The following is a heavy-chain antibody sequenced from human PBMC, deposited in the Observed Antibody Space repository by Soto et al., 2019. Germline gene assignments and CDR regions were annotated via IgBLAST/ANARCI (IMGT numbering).Heavy chain of an antibody. V-gene: IGHV4-61*01. D-gene: IGHD3-10*01. Sequence: QVQLQESGPGLVKPSETLSLTCTVSGGSVSSGSYYWSWIRQPPGKGLEWIGYIYYSGSTNYNPSLKSRVTISVDTSKNQFSLQLSSVTAADTAVYYCATYGSGNLFYYYGMDVCGQGTTVTVSS. CDR2: IYYSGST. J-gene: IGHJ6*02. CDR1: GGSVSSGSYY. CDR3: ATYGSGNLFYYYGMDV.